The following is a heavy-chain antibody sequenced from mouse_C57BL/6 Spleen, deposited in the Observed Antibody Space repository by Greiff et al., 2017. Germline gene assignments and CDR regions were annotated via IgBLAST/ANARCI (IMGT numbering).Heavy chain of an antibody. CDR3: ARGGYYGRDAMDG. J-gene: IGHJ4*01. V-gene: IGHV5-17*01. Sequence: EVMLVESGGGLVKPGGSLKLSCAASGFTFSDYGMHWVRQAPEKGLEWVGYISSGSSTIYYADTVKGRFTITRDNAKNTMFLQMTSLRSEDTAMYYCARGGYYGRDAMDGRGQGTSVTVAS. CDR1: GFTFSDYG. CDR2: ISSGSSTI. D-gene: IGHD2-3*01.